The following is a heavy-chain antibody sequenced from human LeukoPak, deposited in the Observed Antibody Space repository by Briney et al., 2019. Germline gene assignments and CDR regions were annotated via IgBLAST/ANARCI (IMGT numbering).Heavy chain of an antibody. D-gene: IGHD4-11*01. J-gene: IGHJ5*02. Sequence: SETLSLTCTVSGGFISSGGYYWSWIRQHPGKGPEWIAYIYNSGQTDYNLSLKSRVSISVDTSKNQFSLEMRSVTAADRAVYYCARLDGASVTSRGWFDPWGRGTLVTVSS. CDR3: ARLDGASVTSRGWFDP. CDR2: IYNSGQT. V-gene: IGHV4-31*03. CDR1: GGFISSGGYY.